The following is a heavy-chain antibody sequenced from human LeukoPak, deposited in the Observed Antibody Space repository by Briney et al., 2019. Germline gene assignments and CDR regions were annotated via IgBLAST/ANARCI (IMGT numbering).Heavy chain of an antibody. V-gene: IGHV4-59*08. CDR3: ATSIAAAGTLIYYFDY. D-gene: IGHD6-13*01. CDR1: GGSISSYY. J-gene: IGHJ4*02. Sequence: SETLSLTCTVSGGSISSYYWSWIRQPPGKGLEWIGYIYYSGSTNYNPSLKSRVTISVDTSKNQFSLKLSSVTAADTAVYYCATSIAAAGTLIYYFDYWGQGTLVTVSS. CDR2: IYYSGST.